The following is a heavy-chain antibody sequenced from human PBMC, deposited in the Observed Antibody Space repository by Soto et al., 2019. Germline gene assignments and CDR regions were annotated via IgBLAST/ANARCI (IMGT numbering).Heavy chain of an antibody. J-gene: IGHJ4*02. CDR1: GGSVSSGSYY. D-gene: IGHD4-17*01. V-gene: IGHV4-61*01. CDR3: ARVLTPRTAVTVYFDY. Sequence: PSETLSLTCTVSGGSVSSGSYYWSWIRQHPGKGLEWIGYIYYSGSTNYNPSLKSRVTISVDTSKNQFSLKLSSVTAADTAVFYCARVLTPRTAVTVYFDYWGQGTLVTVSS. CDR2: IYYSGST.